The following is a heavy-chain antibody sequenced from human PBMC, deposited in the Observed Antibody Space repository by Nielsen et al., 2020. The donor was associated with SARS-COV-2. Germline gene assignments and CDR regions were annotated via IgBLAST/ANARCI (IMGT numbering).Heavy chain of an antibody. CDR3: TRDRRIAAHYYYGMDV. CDR2: ISSSSSYI. Sequence: GGSLRLSCAASGFTFSSYSMNWVRQAPGKGLEWVSSISSSSSYIYYADSVKGRFTISRDNAKNSLYLQMNSLRAEDTAVYYCTRDRRIAAHYYYGMDVWGQGTTVTVSS. CDR1: GFTFSSYS. D-gene: IGHD6-13*01. V-gene: IGHV3-21*01. J-gene: IGHJ6*02.